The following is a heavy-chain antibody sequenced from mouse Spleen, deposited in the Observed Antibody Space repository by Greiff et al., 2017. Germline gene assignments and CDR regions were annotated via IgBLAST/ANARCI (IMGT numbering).Heavy chain of an antibody. Sequence: DVKLQESGGGLVKPGGSLKLSCAASGFTFSSYTMSWVRQTPEKRLEWVATISSGGSYTYYPDSVKGRFTISRDNAKNTLYLQMSSLKSEDTAMYYCTREGTGAFAYWGQGTLVTVSA. CDR1: GFTFSSYT. J-gene: IGHJ3*01. V-gene: IGHV5-6-4*01. CDR3: TREGTGAFAY. CDR2: ISSGGSYT. D-gene: IGHD4-1*01.